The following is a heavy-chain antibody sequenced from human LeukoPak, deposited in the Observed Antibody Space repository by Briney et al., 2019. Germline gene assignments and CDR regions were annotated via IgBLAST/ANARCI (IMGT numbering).Heavy chain of an antibody. CDR1: GGSISSGDCY. CDR2: IYYSGST. CDR3: ARARATTWFDP. V-gene: IGHV4-30-4*01. Sequence: KASETLSLTCTVSGGSISSGDCYWSWIRQPPGKGLEWIGYIYYSGSTYYNPSLKSRVTISVDTSKNQFSLKLSSVTAADTAVYYCARARATTWFDPWGQGTLVTVSS. J-gene: IGHJ5*02. D-gene: IGHD1-26*01.